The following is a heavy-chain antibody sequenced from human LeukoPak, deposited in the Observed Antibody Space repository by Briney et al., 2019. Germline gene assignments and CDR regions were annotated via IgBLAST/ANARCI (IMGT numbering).Heavy chain of an antibody. D-gene: IGHD3-22*01. CDR2: IYYSGST. J-gene: IGHJ5*02. CDR1: GGSISSYY. Sequence: SETLSLTCTVSGGSISSYYWSWIRQPPGKGLEWIGYIYYSGSTNYNPSLKSRVTISVDTSKNQFSLKLSSVTAADTAVYYCARGNPYYYDSSGYYYGPNWFDPWGQGTLVTVSS. CDR3: ARGNPYYYDSSGYYYGPNWFDP. V-gene: IGHV4-59*01.